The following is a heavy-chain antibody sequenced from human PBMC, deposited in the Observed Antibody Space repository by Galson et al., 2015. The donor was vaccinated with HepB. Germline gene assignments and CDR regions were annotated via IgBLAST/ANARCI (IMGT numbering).Heavy chain of an antibody. D-gene: IGHD3-3*01. Sequence: SLRLSCAASGFTFSSYWMSWVRQAPGKGLEWVANIKQDGSEKYYVDSVKGRFTISRDNAKNSLYLQMNSLRAEDTAVYYCASGLLYYDFWSGYPHYWGQGTLVTVSS. CDR1: GFTFSSYW. CDR2: IKQDGSEK. CDR3: ASGLLYYDFWSGYPHY. J-gene: IGHJ4*02. V-gene: IGHV3-7*03.